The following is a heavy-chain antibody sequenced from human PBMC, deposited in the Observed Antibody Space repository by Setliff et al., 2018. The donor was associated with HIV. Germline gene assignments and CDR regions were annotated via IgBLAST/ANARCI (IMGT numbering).Heavy chain of an antibody. CDR2: IYPDDSNT. D-gene: IGHD1-26*01. J-gene: IGHJ5*02. CDR3: VRYSGSSYKSNWFDP. Sequence: GASLPLSCPTSGYEFYGWWIGWVRQKPGKGLEWMGIIYPDDSNTRYSPSFRGQVTISAARAISTAYLQWSSLQASDTAMYYCVRYSGSSYKSNWFDPWGQGTRVTVSS. V-gene: IGHV5-51*01. CDR1: GYEFYGWW.